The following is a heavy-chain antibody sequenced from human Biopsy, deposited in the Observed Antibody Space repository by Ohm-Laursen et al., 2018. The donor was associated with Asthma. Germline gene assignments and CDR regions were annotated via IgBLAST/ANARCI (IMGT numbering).Heavy chain of an antibody. CDR2: ITSSSSYI. Sequence: SLRLSCSASGFTFSGYTMNWVRQAPGKGLEWVSSITSSSSYIFYADSVKGRFTISRDNPRNSLYLQMNGLRAEDTAVYYCARDAPTGGYIDYWGLGTLVTVSS. V-gene: IGHV3-21*01. J-gene: IGHJ4*02. D-gene: IGHD7-27*01. CDR3: ARDAPTGGYIDY. CDR1: GFTFSGYT.